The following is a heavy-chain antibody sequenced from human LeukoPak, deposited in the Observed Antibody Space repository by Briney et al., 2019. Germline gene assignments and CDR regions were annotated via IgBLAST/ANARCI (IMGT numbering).Heavy chain of an antibody. CDR2: IYYSGST. D-gene: IGHD3-10*01. J-gene: IGHJ4*02. V-gene: IGHV4-31*03. Sequence: SQTLSLTCTVSGRSISSGGYYWSWIRQHPGKGLEWIGYIYYSGSTYYNPSLKSRVTISVDTSKNQFSLKLSSVTAADTAVYYCARDSPYGFDYWGQGTLVTVSS. CDR3: ARDSPYGFDY. CDR1: GRSISSGGYY.